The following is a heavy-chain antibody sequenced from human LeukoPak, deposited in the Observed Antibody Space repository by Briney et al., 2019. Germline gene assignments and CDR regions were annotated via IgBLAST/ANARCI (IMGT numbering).Heavy chain of an antibody. Sequence: ASVKVSCKASGYPFTGYYIHWVRQAPGQGLEWMGWINPNSGSTNSAQKFQVRVTMTRDTSITAAYMELSSLRSDDTAVYYCARTFASYYLSGLDYWRQGTLVTVSS. V-gene: IGHV1-2*02. CDR1: GYPFTGYY. CDR3: ARTFASYYLSGLDY. D-gene: IGHD5-18*01. CDR2: INPNSGST. J-gene: IGHJ4*02.